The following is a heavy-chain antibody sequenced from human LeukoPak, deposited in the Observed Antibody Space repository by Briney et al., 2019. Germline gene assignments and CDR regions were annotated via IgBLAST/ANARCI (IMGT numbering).Heavy chain of an antibody. V-gene: IGHV1-46*01. J-gene: IGHJ4*02. D-gene: IGHD4-17*01. CDR2: INPSGGST. Sequence: GASVKVSCKASGDTFTSYYMHWVRQAPGQGLEWMGIINPSGGSTRYAQKFQGRVTMTRDTSTSTVYMELSSLRSEDTAVYYCARNPVTTKYFDYWGQGTLVTVSS. CDR1: GDTFTSYY. CDR3: ARNPVTTKYFDY.